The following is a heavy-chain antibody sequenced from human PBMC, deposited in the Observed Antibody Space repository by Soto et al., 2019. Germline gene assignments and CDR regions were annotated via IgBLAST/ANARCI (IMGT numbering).Heavy chain of an antibody. CDR3: SALGV. Sequence: EVQLVESGGGLVEPGGSLKLSCAASGFNFINAWMHWVRQAPGKGLEWVGRIKSKTDGGTTDYAAPVKGRFIISRDDSKNTLYLQINSLKMEDTAVYYCSALGVWGQGTTVTVSS. CDR1: GFNFINAW. D-gene: IGHD1-26*01. CDR2: IKSKTDGGTT. V-gene: IGHV3-15*07. J-gene: IGHJ6*02.